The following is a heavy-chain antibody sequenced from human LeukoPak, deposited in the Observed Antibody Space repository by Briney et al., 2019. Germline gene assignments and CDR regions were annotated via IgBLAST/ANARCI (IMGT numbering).Heavy chain of an antibody. Sequence: SSETLSLTCAVYGGSFSGYYWSWIRQPPGKGLEWIGEINHSGSTNYNPSLKSRVTISVDTSKNQFSLKLSSVTAADTAVYYCARGRSARPRRHHFDYWGQGTLVTVSS. V-gene: IGHV4-34*01. CDR3: ARGRSARPRRHHFDY. J-gene: IGHJ4*02. CDR2: INHSGST. CDR1: GGSFSGYY. D-gene: IGHD4/OR15-4a*01.